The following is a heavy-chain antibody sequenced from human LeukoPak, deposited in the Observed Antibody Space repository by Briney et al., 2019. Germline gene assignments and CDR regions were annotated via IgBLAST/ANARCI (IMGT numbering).Heavy chain of an antibody. J-gene: IGHJ4*02. CDR1: GFTFSSYA. Sequence: GGSLRLSCAASGFTFSSYAMSWVRQAPGKGLEWASAISGSGGSTYYADSVKGRFTISRDNSKNTLYLQMNSLRAEDTAVYYCAKVGSSGYYCDYWGQGTLVTVSS. D-gene: IGHD3-22*01. CDR3: AKVGSSGYYCDY. CDR2: ISGSGGST. V-gene: IGHV3-23*01.